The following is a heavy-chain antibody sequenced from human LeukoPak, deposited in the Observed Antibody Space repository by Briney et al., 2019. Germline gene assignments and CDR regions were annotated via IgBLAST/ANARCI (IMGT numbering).Heavy chain of an antibody. Sequence: GGSLRLSCAASGFTFSSYGMHWVRQAPGKGLEWVAVISYDGSNKYYADSVKGRFTISRDNSKNTLYLQMNSLRAEDTAVYYCAKQHCSSTSCYPNYYYNYGMDVWGQGTTVTVSS. CDR1: GFTFSSYG. V-gene: IGHV3-30*18. D-gene: IGHD2-2*01. J-gene: IGHJ6*02. CDR2: ISYDGSNK. CDR3: AKQHCSSTSCYPNYYYNYGMDV.